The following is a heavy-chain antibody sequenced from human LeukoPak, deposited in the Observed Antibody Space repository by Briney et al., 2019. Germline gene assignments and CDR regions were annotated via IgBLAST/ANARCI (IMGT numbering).Heavy chain of an antibody. V-gene: IGHV3-30*04. D-gene: IGHD5/OR15-5a*01. J-gene: IGHJ5*02. Sequence: GRSLRLSCAASEFTFSSSAFPWVRRAPGKGLEWVAVISYDGSNKHYADSVKGRFTISRDNSKNTLYLQMNSLRAEDTAVYYCAKDLPWFDPWGQGTLVIVSS. CDR3: AKDLPWFDP. CDR2: ISYDGSNK. CDR1: EFTFSSSA.